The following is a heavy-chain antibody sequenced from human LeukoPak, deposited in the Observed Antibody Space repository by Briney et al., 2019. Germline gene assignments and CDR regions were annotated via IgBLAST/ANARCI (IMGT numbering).Heavy chain of an antibody. Sequence: SGPTLVKPTQTLTLTCTFSGFSLSTRGVGVGWIRQPPGKALEWLSLIYWDDDKRYSQSLKSRITITKDTSKNQVVLIKTNMDPVDTATYYCAHSSLQYSSGWYFDYWGQGTLVTVSS. J-gene: IGHJ4*02. CDR2: IYWDDDK. CDR3: AHSSLQYSSGWYFDY. V-gene: IGHV2-5*02. D-gene: IGHD6-19*01. CDR1: GFSLSTRGVG.